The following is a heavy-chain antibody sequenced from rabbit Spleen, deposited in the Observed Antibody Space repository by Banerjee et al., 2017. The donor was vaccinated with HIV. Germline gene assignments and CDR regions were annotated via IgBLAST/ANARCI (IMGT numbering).Heavy chain of an antibody. CDR3: ARGGGRAGDGLAL. Sequence: QEQLVEYGGDLVQPEGSLTLTCKASGFSFSNKAVMCWVRQAPGKGLEWIACIYGGDDSTYYANWAKGRFTISKTSSTTVTLQMTSLTAADTATYICARGGGRAGDGLALWGPGTLVTVS. V-gene: IGHV1S45*01. CDR1: GFSFSNKAV. D-gene: IGHD2-1*01. J-gene: IGHJ6*01. CDR2: IYGGDDST.